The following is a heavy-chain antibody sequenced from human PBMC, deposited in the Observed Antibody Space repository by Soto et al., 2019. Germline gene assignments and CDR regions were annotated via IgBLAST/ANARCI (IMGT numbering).Heavy chain of an antibody. CDR2: INPSGGST. CDR3: ARSLGYSSSSLLRYYYYGMDV. V-gene: IGHV1-46*01. Sequence: ASVKVSCKASGYTFTSYYMHWVRQAPGQGLEWMGIINPSGGSTSYAQKFQGRVTMTRDTSTSTVYMELSSLRSEDTAVYYCARSLGYSSSSLLRYYYYGMDVWGQGTTVTVSS. J-gene: IGHJ6*02. CDR1: GYTFTSYY. D-gene: IGHD6-6*01.